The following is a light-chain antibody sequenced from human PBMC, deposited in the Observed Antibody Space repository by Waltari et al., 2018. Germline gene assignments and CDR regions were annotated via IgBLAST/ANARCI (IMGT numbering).Light chain of an antibody. V-gene: IGKV2-40*01. CDR3: MQRIEFPFT. J-gene: IGKJ3*01. CDR1: QSLLDSDDGNIY. CDR2: TLS. Sequence: DIVMTQTPLSLSVTPGEPASISCRSSQSLLDSDDGNIYLAWYLQKPGQAPQLLIYTLSYLASGVPVRFSGSGSDTDFTLKITRVEAEDVGLYYCMQRIEFPFTFGPGTKVDIK.